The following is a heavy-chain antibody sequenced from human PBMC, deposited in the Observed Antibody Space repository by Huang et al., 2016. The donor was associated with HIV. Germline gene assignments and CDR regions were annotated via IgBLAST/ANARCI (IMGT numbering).Heavy chain of an antibody. J-gene: IGHJ4*02. Sequence: QVQLVQSGSELKKPGASVKVSCKASGYSFTHYGLNWVRQAPGQGLEWMGAIRTNTGNPNYAQGFTGRFVFFLNISVTTSYLEINSLKAEDTAVYYCARDSPYGSGRYCPLDFWGQGTLVTVSS. V-gene: IGHV7-4-1*02. CDR1: GYSFTHYG. CDR2: IRTNTGNP. CDR3: ARDSPYGSGRYCPLDF. D-gene: IGHD3-10*01.